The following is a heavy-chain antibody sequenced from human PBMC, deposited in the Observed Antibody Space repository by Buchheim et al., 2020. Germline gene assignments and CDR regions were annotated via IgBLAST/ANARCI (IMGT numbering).Heavy chain of an antibody. V-gene: IGHV3-30*03. CDR1: GFTFSSYG. Sequence: QVQLVESGGGVVQPGRSLRLSCAASGFTFSSYGMHWVRQAPGKGLEWVAVISYDGSNKYYADSVKGRFTISRDNSKNTRYLQMNSLRAEDTAVYYCAGAGLAGSYSTWGQGTL. J-gene: IGHJ5*02. CDR2: ISYDGSNK. D-gene: IGHD3-10*01. CDR3: AGAGLAGSYST.